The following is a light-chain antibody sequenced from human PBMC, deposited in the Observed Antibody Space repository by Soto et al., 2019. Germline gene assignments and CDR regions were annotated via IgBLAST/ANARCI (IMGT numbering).Light chain of an antibody. V-gene: IGKV1-39*01. CDR3: QQSYSTPPYT. Sequence: DIQMTQSPSSLSASVGDRVTITCRASQSISSYLNWYQQKPGKAPKLLIYAASSLKSGVPSRFSGSGSGTDFTLTISSLQPEDFATYYFQQSYSTPPYTFGQGTKLEIK. CDR1: QSISSY. J-gene: IGKJ2*01. CDR2: AAS.